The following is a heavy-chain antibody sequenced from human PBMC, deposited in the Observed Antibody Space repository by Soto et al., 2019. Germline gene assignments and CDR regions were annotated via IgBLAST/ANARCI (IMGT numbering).Heavy chain of an antibody. Sequence: GESLKISCKGSGYSFTSYWIGWVRQMPGKGLEWMGIIYPGDSDTRYSPSFQGQATISADESISTAYLQWNSLKASDTAIYYGARGVNWGSTSFDYWGPGTLVTAPQ. V-gene: IGHV5-51*01. CDR2: IYPGDSDT. CDR1: GYSFTSYW. D-gene: IGHD7-27*01. CDR3: ARGVNWGSTSFDY. J-gene: IGHJ4*02.